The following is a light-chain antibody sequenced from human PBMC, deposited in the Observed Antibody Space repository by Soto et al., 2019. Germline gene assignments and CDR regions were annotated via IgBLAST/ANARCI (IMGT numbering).Light chain of an antibody. V-gene: IGLV2-18*02. J-gene: IGLJ1*01. CDR1: SSDIGSYNR. CDR2: EVN. Sequence: QSALTQPASVSGSPGQSITISCTGTSSDIGSYNRVSWYQQPPGTAPKLIIYEVNNRPSGVPDRFSGSKSGNTASLTISGLQAEDEADYYCNSFTTRSTYVFGTGTKVT. CDR3: NSFTTRSTYV.